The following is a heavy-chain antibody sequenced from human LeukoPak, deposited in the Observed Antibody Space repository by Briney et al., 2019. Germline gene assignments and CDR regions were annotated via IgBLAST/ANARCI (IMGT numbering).Heavy chain of an antibody. J-gene: IGHJ4*02. CDR2: IKQDGSEK. CDR1: GFTFSSYW. Sequence: GGSLRLSCVVSGFTFSSYWMSWVRQAPGKGLEWVANIKQDGSEKKYVDSVKGRFTISRDNAKNSLYLQMNSLRAEDTAVYYCARDPDDYVWGILDYWGQGTLVTVSS. D-gene: IGHD3-16*01. V-gene: IGHV3-7*01. CDR3: ARDPDDYVWGILDY.